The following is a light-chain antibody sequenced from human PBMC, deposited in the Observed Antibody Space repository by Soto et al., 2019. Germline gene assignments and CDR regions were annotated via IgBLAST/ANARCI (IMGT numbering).Light chain of an antibody. CDR1: QSVSSSY. J-gene: IGKJ4*01. Sequence: EIVLTQSPGTLSLSPGGRATLSCRASQSVSSSYLAWYQQKPGQAPRLLIYGASSRATGIPDRFSGSGSGTDFTLTISRLEPEDFAVYYCQQYGSSPPGLTFGGGTKVDIK. V-gene: IGKV3-20*01. CDR2: GAS. CDR3: QQYGSSPPGLT.